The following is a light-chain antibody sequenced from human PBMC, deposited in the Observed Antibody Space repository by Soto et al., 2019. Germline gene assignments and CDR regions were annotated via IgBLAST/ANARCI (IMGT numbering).Light chain of an antibody. Sequence: EIVLTQSPGTLSLSPGERATLSCRASQSVSSSYLAWYQQKPGQAPRLLIYGASSRATGIPDRFSGSGSGTDFTLTISRLEPEDFAVYYCLQYGRSPAFGQGTKVEIK. CDR3: LQYGRSPA. CDR2: GAS. J-gene: IGKJ1*01. CDR1: QSVSSSY. V-gene: IGKV3-20*01.